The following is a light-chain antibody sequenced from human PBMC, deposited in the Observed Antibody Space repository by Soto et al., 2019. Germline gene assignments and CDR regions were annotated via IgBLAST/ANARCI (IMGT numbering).Light chain of an antibody. J-gene: IGKJ3*01. CDR2: DAS. CDR3: QQYQSYFLT. Sequence: DIQMTQSPSTLSASVGDRVTITCRASQSISRSLAWYQQKSGKAPKLLIYDASSLESGVPPRFSGSGFGTEFTLTISGLQPDDFATYYCQQYQSYFLTFGPGTTVDMK. V-gene: IGKV1-5*01. CDR1: QSISRS.